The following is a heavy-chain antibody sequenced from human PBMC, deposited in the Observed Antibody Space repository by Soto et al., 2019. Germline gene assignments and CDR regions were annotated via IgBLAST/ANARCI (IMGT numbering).Heavy chain of an antibody. CDR1: GGTFSSYT. V-gene: IGHV1-69*02. Sequence: SVKVSCKASGGTFSSYTISWVRQAPGQGLEWMGRIIPILGIANYAQKFQGRVTITADKSTSTAYMELSSLRSEDAAVYYRARVPTYYYGSGSSHAFYIWG. CDR2: IIPILGIA. CDR3: ARVPTYYYGSGSSHAFYI. D-gene: IGHD3-10*01. J-gene: IGHJ3*02.